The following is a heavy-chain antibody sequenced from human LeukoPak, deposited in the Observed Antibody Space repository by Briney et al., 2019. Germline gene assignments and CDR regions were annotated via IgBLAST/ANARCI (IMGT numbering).Heavy chain of an antibody. D-gene: IGHD5-18*01. CDR3: VRGSYGHDF. J-gene: IGHJ4*02. CDR2: ISTSGTTI. CDR1: GFTFSTYT. V-gene: IGHV3-48*02. Sequence: GGSLRLSCAASGFTFSTYTMNWVRQAPGKGLEWVSYISTSGTTIHYADSVKGRFTISRDNARNSLFLQMNSLRDEDTAVYYCVRGSYGHDFWGQGTLVTVSS.